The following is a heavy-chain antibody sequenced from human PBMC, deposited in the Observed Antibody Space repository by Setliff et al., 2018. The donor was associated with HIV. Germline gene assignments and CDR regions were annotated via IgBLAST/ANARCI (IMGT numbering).Heavy chain of an antibody. V-gene: IGHV1-2*06. Sequence: ASVKVSCKASGYTFTGYYMHWVRQAPGQGLEWMGRINPNSGGTNYAQRFQGSVTMTRDTSISTAYMELSRLRADDTAVYYCARERNYYGSGSYPDYWGQGTMVTVSS. CDR2: INPNSGGT. CDR1: GYTFTGYY. CDR3: ARERNYYGSGSYPDY. J-gene: IGHJ4*03. D-gene: IGHD3-10*01.